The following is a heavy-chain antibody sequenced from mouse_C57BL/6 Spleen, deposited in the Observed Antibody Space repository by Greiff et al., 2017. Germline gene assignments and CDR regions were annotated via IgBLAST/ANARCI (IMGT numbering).Heavy chain of an antibody. V-gene: IGHV5-4*01. J-gene: IGHJ2*01. Sequence: EVQLVESGGGLVKPGGSLKLSCAASGFTFSSYAMSWVRQTPEKRLEWVATISDGGSYTYYPDNVKGRFTISRDNAKNNLYLQMSHLKAEDTAMYYCAREGGSSGYFDYWGQGTTLTVA. D-gene: IGHD3-2*02. CDR1: GFTFSSYA. CDR3: AREGGSSGYFDY. CDR2: ISDGGSYT.